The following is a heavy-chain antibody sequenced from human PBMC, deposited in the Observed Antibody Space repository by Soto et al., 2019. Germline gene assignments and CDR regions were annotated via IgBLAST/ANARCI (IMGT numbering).Heavy chain of an antibody. D-gene: IGHD2-8*01. V-gene: IGHV1-46*01. J-gene: IGHJ6*02. CDR1: GYTFTSYY. CDR3: ARQARYCTNGVCSAYGMDV. Sequence: ASVKVSCKASGYTFTSYYMHWVRQAPGQGLEWMGIINPSGGSTSYARKFQGRVTMTRDTSTSTVYMELSSLRSEDTAVYYCARQARYCTNGVCSAYGMDVWGQGTTVTVSS. CDR2: INPSGGST.